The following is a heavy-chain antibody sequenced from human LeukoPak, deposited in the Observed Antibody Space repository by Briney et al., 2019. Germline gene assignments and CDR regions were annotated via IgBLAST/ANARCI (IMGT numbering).Heavy chain of an antibody. CDR3: ARGGYSGYQQDYYYYYYMDV. V-gene: IGHV1-8*01. CDR2: MNPNSGNT. CDR1: GYTFTSYD. J-gene: IGHJ6*03. Sequence: ASVKVSCKASGYTFTSYDINWVRQATGQGLEWMGWMNPNSGNTGYAQKFQGRVTMTRNTSISTAYMELSSLRPEDTAVYYCARGGYSGYQQDYYYYYYMDVWGKGTTVTISS. D-gene: IGHD5-12*01.